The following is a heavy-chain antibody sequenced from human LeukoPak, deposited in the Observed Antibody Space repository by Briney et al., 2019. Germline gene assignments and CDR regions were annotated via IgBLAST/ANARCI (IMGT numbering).Heavy chain of an antibody. Sequence: PSETLSLTCAVSGDYISSSSYYWGWIRQSPGTGLEWIGDIYHSGRTYYNPSLKSRVAISIDTSKNQFSLRLRSMTAADTAVYCARRRYYDSTGYFEWGRGTLVTVSS. CDR3: ARRRYYDSTGYFE. CDR1: GDYISSSSYY. D-gene: IGHD3-22*01. V-gene: IGHV4-39*01. J-gene: IGHJ1*01. CDR2: IYHSGRT.